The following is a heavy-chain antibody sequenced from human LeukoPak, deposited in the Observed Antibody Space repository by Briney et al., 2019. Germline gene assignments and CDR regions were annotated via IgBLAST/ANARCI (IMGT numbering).Heavy chain of an antibody. V-gene: IGHV3-74*01. CDR2: IRADGSST. D-gene: IGHD6-19*01. CDR1: GFTFSSYW. J-gene: IGHJ4*02. CDR3: ARDEWGGIAVAGSQGGY. Sequence: EGSLRLSCAASGFTFSSYWMHWVRQAPGKGLVWVSRIRADGSSTSYADSVKGRFTISRDNAKNTLYLQMNSLGAEDTAVYYCARDEWGGIAVAGSQGGYWGQGILVTVSS.